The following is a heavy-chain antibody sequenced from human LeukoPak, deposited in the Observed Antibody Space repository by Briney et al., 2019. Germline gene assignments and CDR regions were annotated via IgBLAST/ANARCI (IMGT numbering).Heavy chain of an antibody. V-gene: IGHV3-21*05. CDR1: GFSLSRYS. CDR2: TSISSSDI. CDR3: ASFGRNYDSSGYP. J-gene: IGHJ5*02. Sequence: GGSLRLSCAASGFSLSRYSLNWVRQAPGKGLEWVSYTSISSSDIYYADSVKGRFTISRDNAKNSLYLQMNSLRVEDTAIYYCASFGRNYDSSGYPWGQGTLVTVSS. D-gene: IGHD3-22*01.